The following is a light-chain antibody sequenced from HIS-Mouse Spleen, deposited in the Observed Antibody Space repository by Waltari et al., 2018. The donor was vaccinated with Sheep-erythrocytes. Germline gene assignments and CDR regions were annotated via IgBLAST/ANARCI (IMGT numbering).Light chain of an antibody. J-gene: IGLJ1*01. CDR3: CSYAGSYNHV. CDR2: DVS. CDR1: SSDVGGYNL. V-gene: IGLV2-11*01. Sequence: QSALTQPRSVSGSPGQSVTIPCTGTSSDVGGYNLASWYQQHPGKTPKLMTYDVSKRPSGVPDRFSGSKSGNTASLTISGLQAEDEADYYCCSYAGSYNHVFATGTKVTVL.